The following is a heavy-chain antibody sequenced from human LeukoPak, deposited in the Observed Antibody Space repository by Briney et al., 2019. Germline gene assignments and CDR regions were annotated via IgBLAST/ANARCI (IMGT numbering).Heavy chain of an antibody. CDR2: ISGGGGTT. D-gene: IGHD6-19*01. Sequence: AGGSLRLSCAASGFTFTSYVVSWVRQAPGKGLEWGSSISGGGGTTYDADSVRGRFTISRDNSKNTLYLQMNSLRAEDTAVYYCAKDLTSGWGRFDYWGQGTLVTVSS. CDR1: GFTFTSYV. J-gene: IGHJ4*02. CDR3: AKDLTSGWGRFDY. V-gene: IGHV3-23*01.